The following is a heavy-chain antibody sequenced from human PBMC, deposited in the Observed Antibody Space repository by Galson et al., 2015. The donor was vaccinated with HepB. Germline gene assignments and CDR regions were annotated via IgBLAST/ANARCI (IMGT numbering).Heavy chain of an antibody. Sequence: SLRLSCAASGFTFSNYAMNWVRQTPGKGLEWVSGTSGTGLSTYYADSVKGLFTVSRDNSKNMMYLQMNSLIPEDTAVYYCANRDNQNYIMDVWGQGTTVTVSS. D-gene: IGHD1-1*01. CDR3: ANRDNQNYIMDV. CDR2: TSGTGLST. J-gene: IGHJ6*02. CDR1: GFTFSNYA. V-gene: IGHV3-23*01.